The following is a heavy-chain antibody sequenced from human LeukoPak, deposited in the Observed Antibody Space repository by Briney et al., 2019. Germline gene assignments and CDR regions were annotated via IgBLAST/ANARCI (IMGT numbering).Heavy chain of an antibody. V-gene: IGHV1-46*01. CDR3: ARADRAVAGSDY. Sequence: ASVKVSCKASGYTFTSYYMHWVRPAPGQGLEWMGIINPSGGSTSYAQKFQGRVTMTRDTSTSTVYMELSSLRSEDTAVYYCARADRAVAGSDYWGQGTLVTVSS. D-gene: IGHD6-19*01. J-gene: IGHJ4*02. CDR2: INPSGGST. CDR1: GYTFTSYY.